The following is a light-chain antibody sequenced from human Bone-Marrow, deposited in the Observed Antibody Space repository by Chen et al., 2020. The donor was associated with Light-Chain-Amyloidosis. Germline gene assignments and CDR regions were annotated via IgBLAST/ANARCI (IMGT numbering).Light chain of an antibody. J-gene: IGKJ2*01. CDR3: MQGIEFPHT. V-gene: IGKV2-40*01. Sequence: DIVMTQTPLSLPLTPGEPASISCRSSQSLLDSDDGNTYLDWYLQKPGQSPQLLIYTVSYRASGVPDRFSGSGSDTDFKLKISRVEAEDVGVYFCMQGIEFPHTFGQGTKLEIK. CDR2: TVS. CDR1: QSLLDSDDGNTY.